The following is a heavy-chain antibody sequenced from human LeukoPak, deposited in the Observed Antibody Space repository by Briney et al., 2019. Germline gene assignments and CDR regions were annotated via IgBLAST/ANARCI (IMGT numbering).Heavy chain of an antibody. Sequence: GGSLRLSCAASGFTVNSNYMSWVRQAPGKGLEWVSVIYGGGSTNYADSVKGRFTISRDSSKNTQYLQMNSLRAEDTAVYFCARTPGFCTSTTCYRSWFDPWGQGTLVTVYS. D-gene: IGHD2-2*01. CDR1: GFTVNSNY. CDR2: IYGGGST. V-gene: IGHV3-66*02. CDR3: ARTPGFCTSTTCYRSWFDP. J-gene: IGHJ5*02.